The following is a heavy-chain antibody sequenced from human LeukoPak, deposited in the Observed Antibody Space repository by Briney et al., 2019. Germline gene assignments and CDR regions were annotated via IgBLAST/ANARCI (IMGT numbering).Heavy chain of an antibody. CDR3: ARDGYGDTRGDY. Sequence: SVKVSCKASGGTFSSYAISWVRQAPGQGLEWMGGIIPIFGTANYAQKFQGRVTITTDESTSTAYMELSSLRSEDTAVYYCARDGYGDTRGDYWGQGTLVTVSS. CDR2: IIPIFGTA. CDR1: GGTFSSYA. J-gene: IGHJ4*02. V-gene: IGHV1-69*05. D-gene: IGHD4-17*01.